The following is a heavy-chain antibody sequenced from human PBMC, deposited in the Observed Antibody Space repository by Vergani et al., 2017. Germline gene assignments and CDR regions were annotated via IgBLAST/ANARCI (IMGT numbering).Heavy chain of an antibody. CDR1: GFTFRSNG. J-gene: IGHJ4*02. CDR2: IWFDGSKT. D-gene: IGHD2-21*02. V-gene: IGHV3-30*02. Sequence: QVHLVESGGGVVQPGRSLRLSCVVSGFTFRSNGMHWVRQAPGKGLEWVAFIWFDGSKTYYVDSVKGRFTISRDNSKNTLFLQMNSLRPEDTAIYYCAKMGSVVVTEVAYYFDYWGQGTLVTVSS. CDR3: AKMGSVVVTEVAYYFDY.